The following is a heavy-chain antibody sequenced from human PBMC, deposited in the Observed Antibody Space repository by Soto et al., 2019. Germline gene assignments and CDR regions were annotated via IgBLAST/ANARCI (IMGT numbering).Heavy chain of an antibody. CDR2: ISAYNGNT. CDR3: ARDKLLGSTEDVFEI. CDR1: GYTFTSYG. V-gene: IGHV1-18*01. Sequence: ASVKVSCKASGYTFTSYGISWVRQAPGQGLEWMGWISAYNGNTNYAQKLQGRVTMTTDTSTSTAYMELRSLRSDDTAVYYCARDKLLGSTEDVFEIWGQGTMVTVSS. D-gene: IGHD2-2*01. J-gene: IGHJ3*02.